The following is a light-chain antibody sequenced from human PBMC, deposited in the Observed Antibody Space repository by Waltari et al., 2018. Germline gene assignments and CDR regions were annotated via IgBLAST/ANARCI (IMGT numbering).Light chain of an antibody. CDR1: QSVSVN. CDR3: QQYNDWSWT. Sequence: EIVMTQSPGTLSVSPGERATLSCRASQSVSVNLAWYQQKPGQAPRLLIHGASTRATGIPARFSGSGSGTEFTLTISSLQSEDFAVYHCQQYNDWSWTFGQGTKVEIK. J-gene: IGKJ1*01. CDR2: GAS. V-gene: IGKV3D-15*01.